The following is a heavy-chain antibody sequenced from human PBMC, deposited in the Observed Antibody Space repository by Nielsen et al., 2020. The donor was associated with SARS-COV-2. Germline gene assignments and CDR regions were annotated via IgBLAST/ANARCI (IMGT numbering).Heavy chain of an antibody. Sequence: SETLSLTCTVSGGSISSSSYFWGWIRQPPGKGLEWIGSIYYSGSTYYNPSLKSRVTISVDTSQNHFSLKLSSVTAADTAVYYCARREYSGYTIKDNWGQGTLVTVSS. CDR3: ARREYSGYTIKDN. J-gene: IGHJ4*02. CDR2: IYYSGST. V-gene: IGHV4-39*02. D-gene: IGHD5-12*01. CDR1: GGSISSSSYF.